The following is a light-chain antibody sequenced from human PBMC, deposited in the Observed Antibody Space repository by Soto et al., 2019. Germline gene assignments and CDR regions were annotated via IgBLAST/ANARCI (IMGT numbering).Light chain of an antibody. CDR1: QDISNY. Sequence: DIQLTQSPSSVSASVGDRVTITCQASQDISNYLNWHQQKPGKAPKALIHDASKLATGVPSRFSGSGSGTDFTFTINILPPEDIGTYYCQQYENLPSFGGGTKVEIK. CDR2: DAS. J-gene: IGKJ4*01. CDR3: QQYENLPS. V-gene: IGKV1-33*01.